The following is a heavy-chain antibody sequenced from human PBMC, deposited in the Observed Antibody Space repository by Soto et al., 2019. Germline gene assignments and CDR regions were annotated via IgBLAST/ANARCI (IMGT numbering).Heavy chain of an antibody. D-gene: IGHD3-22*01. CDR1: GGSISSSNW. V-gene: IGHV4-4*02. Sequence: SETLSLTCAVSGGSISSSNWWSWVRQPPGKGLEWIGEIYHSGSTNYNPSLKSRVTISVDKSKNQFSLKLSSVTAADTAVYYCARDPHDSSGYYYDYWGQGTLVTVSS. CDR2: IYHSGST. J-gene: IGHJ4*02. CDR3: ARDPHDSSGYYYDY.